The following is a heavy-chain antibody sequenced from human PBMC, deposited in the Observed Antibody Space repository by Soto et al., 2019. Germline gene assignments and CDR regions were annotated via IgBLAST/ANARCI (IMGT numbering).Heavy chain of an antibody. CDR2: ISVYHGNT. V-gene: IGHV1-18*01. J-gene: IGHJ4*01. Sequence: QVQLVQSGTEVKKPGASVKVSCKASGYTFGKYGISWVRQAPGQGLEWVGWISVYHGNTVHAQKFRGRVNMTTDTSTSTAYMEAGRLKSDGTANYYWAKDFSGASCGFCNWGPGTLVPLSS. D-gene: IGHD2-2*01. CDR1: GYTFGKYG. CDR3: AKDFSGASCGFCN.